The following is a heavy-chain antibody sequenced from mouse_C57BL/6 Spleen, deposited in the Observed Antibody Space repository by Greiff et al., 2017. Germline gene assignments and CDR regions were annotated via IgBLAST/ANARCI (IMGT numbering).Heavy chain of an antibody. Sequence: VQLQQSGAELVRPGASVTLSCKASGYTFTDYEMHWVKQTPVHGLEWIGAIDPETGGTAYNQKFKGKAILTADKSSSTAYMELRSLTSEDSAVYYCTRSRGEAYWGQGTLVTVSA. CDR1: GYTFTDYE. CDR3: TRSRGEAY. V-gene: IGHV1-15*01. J-gene: IGHJ3*01. CDR2: IDPETGGT.